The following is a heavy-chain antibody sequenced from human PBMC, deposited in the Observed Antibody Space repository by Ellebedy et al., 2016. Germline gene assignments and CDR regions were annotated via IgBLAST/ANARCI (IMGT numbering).Heavy chain of an antibody. CDR3: AKEETVIGAWDS. CDR1: GFTFKNYA. CDR2: INNVATET. V-gene: IGHV3-23*03. D-gene: IGHD3-16*02. J-gene: IGHJ3*01. Sequence: GESLKISXVASGFTFKNYAMAWVRQDPGKGLDWVSDINNVATETHYADSVKGRFTISRDNSRNTLYLQMKNLKVDDTATYFCAKEETVIGAWDSWGQGTMVYVSS.